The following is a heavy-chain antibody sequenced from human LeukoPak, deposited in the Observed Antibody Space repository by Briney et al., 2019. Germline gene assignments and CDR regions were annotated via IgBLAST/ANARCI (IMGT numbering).Heavy chain of an antibody. CDR2: IYAGGHT. Sequence: SETLSLTCTVSGDSISSSSYYWSWIRQPAGKGLEWIGRIYAGGHTNYNPSLKSGITISVDTSKNQFSLKLNSVTAADTAVYYCARSGYSYGNRHYYYMAVWGNGTTVTVSS. CDR3: ARSGYSYGNRHYYYMAV. J-gene: IGHJ6*03. D-gene: IGHD6-25*01. CDR1: GDSISSSSYY. V-gene: IGHV4-61*02.